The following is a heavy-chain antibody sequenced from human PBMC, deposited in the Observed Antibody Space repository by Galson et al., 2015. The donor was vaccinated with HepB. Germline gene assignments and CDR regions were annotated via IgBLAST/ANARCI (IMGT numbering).Heavy chain of an antibody. CDR3: ARGRLGGTHSSGWYASSRRAYYGMDV. CDR1: GYTFTSYS. CDR2: ISGYNGNT. J-gene: IGHJ6*02. Sequence: SVKVSCKAAGYTFTSYSISWVRQAPGQGLEWMGWISGYNGNTNYAQKFQGRVTMTTDTSTSTAYMELRSLRSDDTAVYYCARGRLGGTHSSGWYASSRRAYYGMDVWGQGTTVTVSS. V-gene: IGHV1-18*04. D-gene: IGHD6-19*01.